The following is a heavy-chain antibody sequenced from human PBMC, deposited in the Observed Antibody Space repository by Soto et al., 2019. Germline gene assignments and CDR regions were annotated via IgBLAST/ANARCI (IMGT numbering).Heavy chain of an antibody. Sequence: GGSLRLSCAASGFTFTRYSMNWVRQAPGKGLEWVASISSTTNYIYYGESLKGRLTISRDNAKNSMYLQMNTLRAEDAAVYYCARESEDLSSNLDYWGQGTLVTVSS. V-gene: IGHV3-21*06. CDR3: ARESEDLSSNLDY. J-gene: IGHJ4*02. CDR1: GFTFTRYS. CDR2: ISSTTNYI.